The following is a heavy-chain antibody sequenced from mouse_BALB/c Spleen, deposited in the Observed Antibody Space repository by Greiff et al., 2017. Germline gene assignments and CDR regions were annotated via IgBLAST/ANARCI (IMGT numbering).Heavy chain of an antibody. D-gene: IGHD2-1*01. J-gene: IGHJ2*01. Sequence: QVQLQQSGAELVRPGTSVKVSCKASGYAFTNYLIEWVKQRPGQGLEWIGVINPGSGGTNYNEKFKGKATLTADKSSSTAYMQLSSLTSDGSAVYFCARWVYGNYYFDYWGQGTTLTVSS. CDR2: INPGSGGT. V-gene: IGHV1-54*01. CDR3: ARWVYGNYYFDY. CDR1: GYAFTNYL.